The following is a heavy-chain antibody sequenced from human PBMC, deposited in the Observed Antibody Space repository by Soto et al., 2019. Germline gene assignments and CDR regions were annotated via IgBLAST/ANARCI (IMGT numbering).Heavy chain of an antibody. CDR2: IKGKPDGGAT. J-gene: IGHJ4*02. Sequence: GSLRLSCAASGXTFNTACLSWVRQAPGKGLEWVGRIKGKPDGGATDYAAPVEGRFTISRDDSQNTVFLQMNSLKTDDTAVYYCTAGSPFNYWGPGTLVTVSS. CDR1: GXTFNTAC. V-gene: IGHV3-15*01. CDR3: TAGSPFNY.